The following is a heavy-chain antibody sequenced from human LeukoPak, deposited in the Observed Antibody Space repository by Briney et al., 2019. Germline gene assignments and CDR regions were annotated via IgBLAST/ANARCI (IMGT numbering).Heavy chain of an antibody. CDR1: SGSISSGSYY. CDR2: IHTSGST. CDR3: AREFTGGTYYFDY. V-gene: IGHV4-61*02. J-gene: IGHJ4*02. Sequence: SETLSLTCTVSSGSISSGSYYWHWIRQPAGKGLEWVGRIHTSGSTNYNPSLKSRVTISVDTSKNQFSLKLTSVTAADTAVYYCAREFTGGTYYFDYWGQGTLVTVSS. D-gene: IGHD2-8*02.